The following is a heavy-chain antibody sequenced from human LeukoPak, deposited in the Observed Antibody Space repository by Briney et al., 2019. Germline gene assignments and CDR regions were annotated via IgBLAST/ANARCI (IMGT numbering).Heavy chain of an antibody. D-gene: IGHD6-19*01. CDR1: GYTFTSYG. CDR2: ISAYNGNT. J-gene: IGHJ4*02. Sequence: GASVKVSCKASGYTFTSYGISWGRHAPGQGLEWRGWISAYNGNTNYAQKLQGRVTMTTDTSTSTAYMELRSLRSDDTAVYYCARAAAGVAVAGVFDYWGQGTLVTVSS. CDR3: ARAAAGVAVAGVFDY. V-gene: IGHV1-18*01.